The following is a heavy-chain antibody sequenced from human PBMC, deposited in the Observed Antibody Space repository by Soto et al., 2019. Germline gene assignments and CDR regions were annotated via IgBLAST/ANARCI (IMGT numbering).Heavy chain of an antibody. CDR2: VNPILSLS. CDR3: ATSYGSGYRAFDY. Sequence: QVQLVQSGAEVKRPGSSVKVSCKASGDTFSFYSINWVRQAPGLGLEWMGRVNPILSLSNYAQRFQGRVTXTXNXXTGTAYMVISSLRSEDTAISYCATSYGSGYRAFDYWGQRAQVIVSS. D-gene: IGHD3-10*01. J-gene: IGHJ4*02. V-gene: IGHV1-69*02. CDR1: GDTFSFYS.